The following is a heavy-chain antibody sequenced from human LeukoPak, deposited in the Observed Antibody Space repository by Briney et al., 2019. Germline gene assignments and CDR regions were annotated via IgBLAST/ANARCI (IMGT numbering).Heavy chain of an antibody. CDR1: GGSFSGYY. CDR2: INHSGST. CDR3: AREGTSPYYYGSGTKPADY. D-gene: IGHD3-10*01. V-gene: IGHV4-34*01. J-gene: IGHJ4*02. Sequence: SETLSLTCAVYGGSFSGYYWSWIRQPPGKGLEWIGEINHSGSTNYNPSLKSRVTISADTSKNQFSLKLSSVTAADTAVYYCAREGTSPYYYGSGTKPADYWGQGTLVTVSS.